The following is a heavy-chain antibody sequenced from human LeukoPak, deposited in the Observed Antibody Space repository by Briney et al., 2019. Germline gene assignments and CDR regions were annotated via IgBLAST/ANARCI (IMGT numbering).Heavy chain of an antibody. Sequence: QAGGSLRLSCAASGFTFSSNEMNWVRQAPGKGLEWVSYINSGGTIIYYADSVKGRFTISRDNAKNSLYLQMNSLRAEDTAVYYCARGGQLWGQGTLVTVSS. CDR3: ARGGQL. D-gene: IGHD1-1*01. CDR2: INSGGTII. CDR1: GFTFSSNE. J-gene: IGHJ4*02. V-gene: IGHV3-48*03.